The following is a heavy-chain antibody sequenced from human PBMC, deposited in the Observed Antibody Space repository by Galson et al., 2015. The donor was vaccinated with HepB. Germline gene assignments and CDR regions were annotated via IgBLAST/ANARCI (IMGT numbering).Heavy chain of an antibody. CDR3: AKAYYGDYYFDY. J-gene: IGHJ4*02. D-gene: IGHD4-17*01. CDR2: ISDNGYST. CDR1: GFTFSNYA. Sequence: SLRLSCAASGFTFSNYALSWVRLAPGKGLDWVSGISDNGYSTYYADSVKGRFTISRDNSKNTLYLQMNSLRAEDTAVYYCAKAYYGDYYFDYWGQGTLVTVSS. V-gene: IGHV3-23*01.